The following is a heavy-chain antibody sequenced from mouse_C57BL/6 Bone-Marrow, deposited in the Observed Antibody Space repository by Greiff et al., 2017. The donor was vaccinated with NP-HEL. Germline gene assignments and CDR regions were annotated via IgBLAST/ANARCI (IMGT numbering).Heavy chain of an antibody. V-gene: IGHV5-17*01. Sequence: EVKLMESGGGLVKPGGSLKLSCAASGFTFSDYGMHWVRQAPEKGLEWVAYISSGSSTIYYADTVKGRFTISRDNAKNTLFLQMTSLRSEDTAMYYCARTYDGYSYFDYWGQGTTLTVSS. CDR3: ARTYDGYSYFDY. CDR1: GFTFSDYG. J-gene: IGHJ2*01. D-gene: IGHD2-3*01. CDR2: ISSGSSTI.